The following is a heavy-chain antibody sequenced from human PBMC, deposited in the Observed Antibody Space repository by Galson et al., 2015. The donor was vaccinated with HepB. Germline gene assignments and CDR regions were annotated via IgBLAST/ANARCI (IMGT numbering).Heavy chain of an antibody. CDR3: ARRVWGCSSTSCSPGAFDI. CDR1: GGSISSYY. V-gene: IGHV4-59*08. D-gene: IGHD2-2*01. CDR2: IYYSGST. J-gene: IGHJ3*02. Sequence: TLSLTCTVSGGSISSYYWSWIRQPPGKGLEWIGYIYYSGSTNYNPSLKSRVTISVDTSKNQFSLKLSSVTAADTAVYYCARRVWGCSSTSCSPGAFDIWGQGTMVTVSS.